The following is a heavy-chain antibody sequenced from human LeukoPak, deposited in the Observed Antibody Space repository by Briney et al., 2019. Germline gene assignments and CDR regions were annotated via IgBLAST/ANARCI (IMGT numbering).Heavy chain of an antibody. CDR1: GFSFSTYA. V-gene: IGHV3-30*10. J-gene: IGHJ4*02. CDR3: ARAIMGTENLDY. CDR2: VSHDGSTK. Sequence: GGSLRLSCAASGFSFSTYAMHWVRQDPGMGPEWVAVVSHDGSTKYYTDSVRGRFTISRDNSKNTFFLQLNGLRTGDTAVYYCARAIMGTENLDYWGQGTLVTVSS. D-gene: IGHD5-18*01.